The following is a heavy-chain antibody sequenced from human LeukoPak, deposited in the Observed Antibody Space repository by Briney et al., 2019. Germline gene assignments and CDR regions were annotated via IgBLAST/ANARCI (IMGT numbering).Heavy chain of an antibody. Sequence: GESLKISCRVSGYTFTNYWIGWVRQVPGKGLEWMGVIYPHNSDVKYSPSFQGQVTISVDASITTAYLQWNSLEASDTAMYYCARQEVLYHFAYWGQGTLVTVSS. CDR3: ARQEVLYHFAY. CDR2: IYPHNSDV. CDR1: GYTFTNYW. J-gene: IGHJ4*02. V-gene: IGHV5-51*01. D-gene: IGHD2-2*02.